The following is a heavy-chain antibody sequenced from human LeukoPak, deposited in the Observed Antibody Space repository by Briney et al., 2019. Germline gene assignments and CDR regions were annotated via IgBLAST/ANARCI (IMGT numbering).Heavy chain of an antibody. V-gene: IGHV1-69*06. CDR3: ASLPGPPLLDAFDI. CDR2: IIPIFGTA. J-gene: IGHJ3*02. Sequence: SVKVSCKASGGTFSSYGISGVRQAPGQGLEWMGGIIPIFGTANYAQKFQGRVTITADKSTSTAYMELSSLRSEDTAVYYCASLPGPPLLDAFDIWGQGTMVTVSS. D-gene: IGHD2-15*01. CDR1: GGTFSSYG.